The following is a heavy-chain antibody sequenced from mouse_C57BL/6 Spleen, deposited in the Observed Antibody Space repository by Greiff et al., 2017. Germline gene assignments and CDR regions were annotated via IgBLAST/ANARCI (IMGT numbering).Heavy chain of an antibody. CDR2: INPGSGGT. J-gene: IGHJ3*01. V-gene: IGHV1-54*01. D-gene: IGHD1-1*01. CDR1: GYAFTNYL. CDR3: AREDYYGSFAY. Sequence: QVQLQQSGAELVRPGTSVKVSCKASGYAFTNYLIEWVKQRPGQGLEWIGVINPGSGGTNYNEKFKGKATLTADKSSSTAYMQLSSLTSEDSAVYFCAREDYYGSFAYWGQGTLVTVSA.